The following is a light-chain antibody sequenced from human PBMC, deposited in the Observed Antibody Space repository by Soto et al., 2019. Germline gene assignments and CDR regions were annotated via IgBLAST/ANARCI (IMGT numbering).Light chain of an antibody. CDR1: SSNVGTNY. J-gene: IGLJ2*01. Sequence: QSVLTQPPSASGTPGQTVTISCSGSSSNVGTNYVFWYQQLSGTAPKLLIYRNDQRPSGVPDRFSGSKSGTSASLAISGLRSEDEADYYCAAWDDSLSGRLFGGGTKVTVL. V-gene: IGLV1-47*01. CDR2: RND. CDR3: AAWDDSLSGRL.